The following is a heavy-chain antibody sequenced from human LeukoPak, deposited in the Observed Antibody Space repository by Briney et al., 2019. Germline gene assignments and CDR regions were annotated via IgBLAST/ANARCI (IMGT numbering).Heavy chain of an antibody. CDR1: GGSISTYY. Sequence: ETLSLTCTVSGGSISTYYWSWIRQPPGKGLEWVSLISGDGVSTFYTDSVRGRFSISRDNTKNSLYLEMNSLRTEDTAMYYCAKESGKFDYWGQGTLVAVSS. CDR2: ISGDGVST. V-gene: IGHV3-43*02. CDR3: AKESGKFDY. J-gene: IGHJ4*02.